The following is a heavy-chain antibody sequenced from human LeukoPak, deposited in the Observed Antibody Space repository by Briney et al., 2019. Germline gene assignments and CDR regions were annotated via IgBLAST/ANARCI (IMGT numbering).Heavy chain of an antibody. J-gene: IGHJ4*02. CDR1: GFTFSSYW. CDR2: INSDGSST. CDR3: ARDLEIAAAGFDY. D-gene: IGHD6-13*01. V-gene: IGHV3-74*01. Sequence: GGSLRLSCAASGFTFSSYWMHWVRQAPGKGLVWVSRINSDGSSTTYADSVKGRFTISRDNAKNSLYLQMNSLRAEDTAVYYCARDLEIAAAGFDYWGQGTLVTVSS.